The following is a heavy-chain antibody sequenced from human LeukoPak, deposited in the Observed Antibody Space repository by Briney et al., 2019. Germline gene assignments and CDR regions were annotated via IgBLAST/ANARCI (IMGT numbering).Heavy chain of an antibody. J-gene: IGHJ4*02. CDR1: GFTFSSYG. CDR2: IWYDGINK. V-gene: IGHV3-33*06. CDR3: AKDTYGGKSLADY. D-gene: IGHD2-8*01. Sequence: QPGRSLRLSCAASGFTFSSYGMHWVRQAPGKGLEWVAIIWYDGINKYYADSVKGRFTFSRDNSKNRLYLQMNSLRVEDTAVYYCAKDTYGGKSLADYWGQGTLVTVS.